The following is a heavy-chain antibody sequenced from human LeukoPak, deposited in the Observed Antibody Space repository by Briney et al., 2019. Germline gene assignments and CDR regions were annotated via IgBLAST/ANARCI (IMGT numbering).Heavy chain of an antibody. V-gene: IGHV1-8*01. D-gene: IGHD1-14*01. Sequence: ASVKVSCKAPGYTFTSYGINWVRQATGQGLEWMGWMNPNSGNTGYAQKFQGRVTMTRNTSISTAYMELSSLRSEDTAVYYCARGAGAPYNWFDPWGQGTLVTVSS. CDR3: ARGAGAPYNWFDP. CDR1: GYTFTSYG. CDR2: MNPNSGNT. J-gene: IGHJ5*02.